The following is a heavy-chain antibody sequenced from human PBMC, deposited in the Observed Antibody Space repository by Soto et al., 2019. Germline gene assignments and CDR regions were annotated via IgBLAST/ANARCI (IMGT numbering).Heavy chain of an antibody. Sequence: QVQLVQSGAEVKKPGASVKVSCKTSGYPFTTYAITWVRQAPGQGLEWMGWISAYHNDTNYAQKFQGRVTMTTDTSTSTAYLELRSLRSDDTAVYFCARDLAQTRVFNWLDSWGQGTLVTVYS. J-gene: IGHJ5*01. CDR2: ISAYHNDT. CDR3: ARDLAQTRVFNWLDS. V-gene: IGHV1-18*01. CDR1: GYPFTTYA.